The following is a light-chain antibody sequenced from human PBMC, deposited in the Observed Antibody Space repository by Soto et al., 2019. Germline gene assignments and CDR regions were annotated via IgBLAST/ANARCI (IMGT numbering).Light chain of an antibody. CDR1: QTINNN. CDR3: QQYGVSPRT. V-gene: IGKV3-20*01. Sequence: EIVMTQSPATLSVSPGERATLSCRASQTINNNVAWYQLKDGQVPRLVIYGASSRATGIPDRFSGSGSGTDFTLTISRLEPEDFAVYYCQQYGVSPRTFGQGTKVDI. J-gene: IGKJ1*01. CDR2: GAS.